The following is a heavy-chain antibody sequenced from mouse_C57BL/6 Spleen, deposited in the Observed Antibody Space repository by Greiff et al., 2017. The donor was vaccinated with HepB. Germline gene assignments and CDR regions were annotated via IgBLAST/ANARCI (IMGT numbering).Heavy chain of an antibody. D-gene: IGHD1-1*01. CDR1: GYAFSSSW. J-gene: IGHJ2*01. V-gene: IGHV1-82*01. Sequence: QVQLQQSGPELVKPGASVKISCKASGYAFSSSWMNWVKQRPGKGLEWIGRIYPGDGDTNYNGKFQGKATLTADKSSSTAYMQLSSLTSEDSAVYFCARSGVGGYYFDYWGQGTTLTVSS. CDR3: ARSGVGGYYFDY. CDR2: IYPGDGDT.